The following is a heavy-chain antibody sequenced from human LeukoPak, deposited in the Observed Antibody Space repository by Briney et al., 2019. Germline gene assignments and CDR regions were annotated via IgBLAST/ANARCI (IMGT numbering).Heavy chain of an antibody. CDR3: AREEYTVTTWGDAFDI. D-gene: IGHD4-17*01. Sequence: PSETLSLACAVYGGPFSGYHWSWIRQPPGKGPEWIGEINHSGSTNYNPSLKSRVTISVDTSKNQFSLKLSSVTAADTAVYYCAREEYTVTTWGDAFDIWGQGTMVTVSS. CDR2: INHSGST. V-gene: IGHV4-34*01. CDR1: GGPFSGYH. J-gene: IGHJ3*02.